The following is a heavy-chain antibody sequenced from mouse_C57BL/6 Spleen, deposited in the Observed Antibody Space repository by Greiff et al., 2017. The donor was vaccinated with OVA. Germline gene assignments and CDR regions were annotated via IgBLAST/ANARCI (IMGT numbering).Heavy chain of an antibody. CDR1: GYTFTSYW. Sequence: QVQLQQSGAELAKPGASVKLSCKASGYTFTSYWMPWVQQRPGQGLEWIGYINPSSGYTKYNQKFKGKATLTADKSSSTAYMQLSSLTYEDSAVECCAREYDGRDLDYWGQGTTLTVSS. J-gene: IGHJ2*01. CDR2: INPSSGYT. D-gene: IGHD2-14*01. CDR3: AREYDGRDLDY. V-gene: IGHV1-7*01.